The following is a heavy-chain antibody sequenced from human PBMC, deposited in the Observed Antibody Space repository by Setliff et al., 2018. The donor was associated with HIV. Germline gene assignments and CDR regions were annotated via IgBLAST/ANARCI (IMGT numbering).Heavy chain of an antibody. J-gene: IGHJ6*03. D-gene: IGHD3-9*01. CDR1: GFTFSRYS. V-gene: IGHV3-21*01. Sequence: GGSLRLSCAASGFTFSRYSMNWVRQAPGKGLEWVSSIISISSYIYYADSVKGRFTISRDNAKNSLYLQMNSLRAEDTAVYYCVRTYYDILTGYGGFYYMDVWGKGTTVTVSS. CDR2: IISISSYI. CDR3: VRTYYDILTGYGGFYYMDV.